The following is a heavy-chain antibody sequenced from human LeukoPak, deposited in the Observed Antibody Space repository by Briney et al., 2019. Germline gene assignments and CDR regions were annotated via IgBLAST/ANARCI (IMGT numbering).Heavy chain of an antibody. CDR1: GFTLRSFY. Sequence: GGSLRLSCAASGFTLRSFYMSWVRQAPGKGLEWVSYISGSGSTIYYADSVKGQFTISRDNAKNSLYLQMNSLRAEDTAVYYCAELGITMIGGVWGKGTTVTISS. CDR3: AELGITMIGGV. J-gene: IGHJ6*04. CDR2: ISGSGSTI. D-gene: IGHD3-10*02. V-gene: IGHV3-48*03.